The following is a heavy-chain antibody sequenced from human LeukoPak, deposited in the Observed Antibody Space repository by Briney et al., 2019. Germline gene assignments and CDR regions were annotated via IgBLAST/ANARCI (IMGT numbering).Heavy chain of an antibody. D-gene: IGHD6-13*01. Sequence: GGSLRLSCAASGFTFSSYWMSWVRQAPGKGLEWVANIKQDGGEKYYVDSVKGRFTVSRDNSKNSLYLQMNSLRTEDTALYYCAKVYSSSWNELHYWGQGTLVTVSS. V-gene: IGHV3-7*03. CDR1: GFTFSSYW. CDR2: IKQDGGEK. J-gene: IGHJ4*02. CDR3: AKVYSSSWNELHY.